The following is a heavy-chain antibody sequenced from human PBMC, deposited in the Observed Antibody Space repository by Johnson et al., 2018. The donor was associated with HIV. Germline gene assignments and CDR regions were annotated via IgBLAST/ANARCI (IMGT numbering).Heavy chain of an antibody. Sequence: VQLVESGGGMVQPGRSLRLSCAATGFIFNDYALHWVRQAPGKGLEWVSGISWNSGSKDYADSVKGRFTISRDNAKNSLYLQMNSLRAEDTAVYYCARDVGYYYDGSGFFDIWGQGTMVTVSS. V-gene: IGHV3-9*01. CDR2: ISWNSGSK. D-gene: IGHD3-22*01. CDR3: ARDVGYYYDGSGFFDI. CDR1: GFIFNDYA. J-gene: IGHJ3*02.